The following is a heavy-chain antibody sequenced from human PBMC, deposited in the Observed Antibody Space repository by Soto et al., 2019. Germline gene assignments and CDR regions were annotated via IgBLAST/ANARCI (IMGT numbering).Heavy chain of an antibody. J-gene: IGHJ6*03. D-gene: IGHD2-15*01. V-gene: IGHV3-64*01. Sequence: GESLKISCAASGFTFSSYAMHWVRQAPGKGLEYVSAISSNGGSTYYANSVKGRFTISRDNSKNTLYLQMGSLRAEDMAVYYCARGPLYCSGGSCYSYYYYYYMDVWGKGTTVTVSS. CDR2: ISSNGGST. CDR1: GFTFSSYA. CDR3: ARGPLYCSGGSCYSYYYYYYMDV.